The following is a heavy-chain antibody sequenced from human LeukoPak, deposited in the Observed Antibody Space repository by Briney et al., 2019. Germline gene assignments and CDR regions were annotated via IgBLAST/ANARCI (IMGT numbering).Heavy chain of an antibody. CDR1: GFTFSNHG. CDR3: ARGDSKGYYHYFDS. Sequence: GRSLRLSCAASGFTFSNHGMHWVRQAPGKGLEWVAVIWYDGSNKDYADSVKGRFTISRDNSENNLNLQMNSLRAEDTAVYYCARGDSKGYYHYFDSWGQGTLVTVSS. J-gene: IGHJ4*02. V-gene: IGHV3-33*01. CDR2: IWYDGSNK. D-gene: IGHD3-22*01.